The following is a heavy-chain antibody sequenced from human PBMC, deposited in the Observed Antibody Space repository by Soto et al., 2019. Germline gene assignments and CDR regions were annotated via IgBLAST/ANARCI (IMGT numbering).Heavy chain of an antibody. V-gene: IGHV1-3*01. Sequence: ASVKVSCKASGYTFSSYAMHWVRQSPVQSLEWMGWINAGYGNTKSSQKFQDRVTISRDTSASTAYMELTSLRSEDTAVYYCARDTGDGNFDFWGQGTLVTVSS. CDR1: GYTFSSYA. CDR2: INAGYGNT. CDR3: ARDTGDGNFDF. J-gene: IGHJ4*02. D-gene: IGHD7-27*01.